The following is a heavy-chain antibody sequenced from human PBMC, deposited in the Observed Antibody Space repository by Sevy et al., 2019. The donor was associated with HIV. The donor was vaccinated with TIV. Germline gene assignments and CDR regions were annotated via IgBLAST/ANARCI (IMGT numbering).Heavy chain of an antibody. CDR1: GVSLTGADYY. J-gene: IGHJ4*02. D-gene: IGHD5-18*01. Sequence: SETLSLTCSVTGVSLTGADYYWSWVRQAPGKGLEWIAYYFHSGPFYYSPTLKSRLSISVDTTQNQFSLKLTSVTAAGSVVYYWARSENLDSAPFDYWGQGAPVTVS. V-gene: IGHV4-30-4*04. CDR3: ARSENLDSAPFDY. CDR2: YFHSGPF.